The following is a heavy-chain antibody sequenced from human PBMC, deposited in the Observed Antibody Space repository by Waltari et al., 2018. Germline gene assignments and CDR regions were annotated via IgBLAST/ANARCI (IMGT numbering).Heavy chain of an antibody. CDR3: ARDEARYYDIMTGGGYYGLDV. CDR2: IFTRGST. Sequence: QVQLQESGPGLVRPSQTLSLTCTVSGGSISSGSVYWTWIRQPAGKGLEWVGHIFTRGSTNYNPFLKSRVSVSLDTSENQFSLRLSSVTAADTAVYYCARDEARYYDIMTGGGYYGLDVWGQGTTVTVSS. V-gene: IGHV4-61*02. CDR1: GGSISSGSVY. D-gene: IGHD3-9*01. J-gene: IGHJ6*02.